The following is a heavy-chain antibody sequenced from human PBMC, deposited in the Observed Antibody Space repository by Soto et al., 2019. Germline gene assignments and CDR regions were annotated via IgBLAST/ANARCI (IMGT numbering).Heavy chain of an antibody. CDR2: ISSSSTI. CDR3: ARDRTAAAV. D-gene: IGHD6-13*01. CDR1: GFTFSSYS. V-gene: IGHV3-48*01. Sequence: LRLSCAASGFTFSSYSMNWVRQAPGKGLEWVSYISSSSTIYYADSVKGRFTISRDNAKNSLYLQMNSLRAEDTAVYYCARDRTAAAVFGQGTMVTVSS. J-gene: IGHJ3*01.